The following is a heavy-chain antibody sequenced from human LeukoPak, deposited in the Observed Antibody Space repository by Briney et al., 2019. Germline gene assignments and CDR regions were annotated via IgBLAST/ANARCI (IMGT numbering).Heavy chain of an antibody. J-gene: IGHJ4*02. D-gene: IGHD6-19*01. CDR2: ICGSGGCT. Sequence: GGSLRLSCEASGFTFNTHAIYWVRQAPGKGLEWVSGICGSGGCTYYADSVKGRFTISRDNSKNTVYLQMNSLTADDTAVYYCAKTTVGYSSGRYPGWPADCWGQGTLVTVPS. CDR3: AKTTVGYSSGRYPGWPADC. CDR1: GFTFNTHA. V-gene: IGHV3-23*01.